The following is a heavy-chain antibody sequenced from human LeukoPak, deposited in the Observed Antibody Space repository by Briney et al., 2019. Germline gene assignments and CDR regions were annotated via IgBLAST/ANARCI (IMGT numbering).Heavy chain of an antibody. CDR1: GFTFDDYA. D-gene: IGHD6-19*01. CDR3: AKDYLVGYSSGWYYYYGMDV. J-gene: IGHJ6*02. Sequence: GRSLRLSCAASGFTFDDYAMHWVRQAPGKGLEWVSGISWNSGSIGYADSVKGRFTISRDNAKNSLYLQMNSLRAEDTALYYCAKDYLVGYSSGWYYYYGMDVWGQGTTVTVSS. CDR2: ISWNSGSI. V-gene: IGHV3-9*01.